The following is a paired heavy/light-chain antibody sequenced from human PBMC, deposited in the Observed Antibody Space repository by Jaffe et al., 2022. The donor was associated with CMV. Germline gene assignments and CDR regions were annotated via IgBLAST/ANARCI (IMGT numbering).Light chain of an antibody. CDR3: QHYYSSPLT. CDR2: GAS. Sequence: DIQMTQSPSSLSASVGDRVTITCRASQDISNSLAWYQQKPGKAPKLLFYGASRLDSGVPSRFSGSGSGTDYTLTISSLQPEDFATYYCQHYYSSPLTFGGGTKVEIK. J-gene: IGKJ4*01. V-gene: IGKV1-NL1*01. CDR1: QDISNS.
Heavy chain of an antibody. D-gene: IGHD2-21*01. Sequence: QVQLVQSGAEVKKPGASVKVSCEASGYTFTSYYMHWVRQAPGQGLEWMGIINPSGGSTSYAQKFQGRVTMTRDTSTSTLYMELSSLRSEDTAIYYCARVPRPFCGGPGCYYDYWGQGTLVTVSS. CDR1: GYTFTSYY. V-gene: IGHV1-46*01. CDR2: INPSGGST. CDR3: ARVPRPFCGGPGCYYDY. J-gene: IGHJ4*02.